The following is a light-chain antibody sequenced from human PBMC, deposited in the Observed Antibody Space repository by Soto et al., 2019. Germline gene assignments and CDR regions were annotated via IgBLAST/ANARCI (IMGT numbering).Light chain of an antibody. CDR3: SSYAGSNNFVV. Sequence: QSVLTQPPSASGSPGQSVTISCTGTISDVDAYKYVSWYRQHPGKAPKLIIYEVSKRPAGVPDRYSGSKSGNTASLTVSGLQAEDEADYYCSSYAGSNNFVVFGGGTKVTVL. V-gene: IGLV2-8*01. CDR1: ISDVDAYKY. CDR2: EVS. J-gene: IGLJ3*02.